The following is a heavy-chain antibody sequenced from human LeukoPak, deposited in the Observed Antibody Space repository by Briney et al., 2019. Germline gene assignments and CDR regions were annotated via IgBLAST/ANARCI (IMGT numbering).Heavy chain of an antibody. CDR2: IYYTGNS. CDR3: ARGKHGYKTSFDY. V-gene: IGHV4-59*01. J-gene: IGHJ4*02. Sequence: NPSETLSLTCSVSGGSISSYYWSWIRQPPGKGLEWIGYIYYTGNSNYNPSLKSRVTISLDTSKNQFSLNLSSLTAADTAVYYCARGKHGYKTSFDYWGQGTLVTVSS. D-gene: IGHD5-24*01. CDR1: GGSISSYY.